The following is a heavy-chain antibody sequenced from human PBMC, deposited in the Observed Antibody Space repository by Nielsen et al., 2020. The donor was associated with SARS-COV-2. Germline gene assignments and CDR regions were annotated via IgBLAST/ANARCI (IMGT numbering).Heavy chain of an antibody. CDR2: IYHSGNT. V-gene: IGHV4-4*02. D-gene: IGHD1-26*01. CDR1: SGSISSSNW. CDR3: ARLLTNTGNYFRFDP. J-gene: IGHJ5*02. Sequence: SETLSLTCAVSSGSISSSNWWSWVRQPPGKGLEWIGEIYHSGNTNYNPSLKSRVTISVDKSKNQFSLRLISVTAADTAVYYCARLLTNTGNYFRFDPWGQGTLVTVSS.